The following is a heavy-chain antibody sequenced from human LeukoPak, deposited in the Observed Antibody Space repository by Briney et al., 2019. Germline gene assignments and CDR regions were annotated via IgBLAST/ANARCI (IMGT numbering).Heavy chain of an antibody. Sequence: GGSLRLSCSASGFTFSSYSINWVRQAPGKGLEWVSCISSTSSFIYYADSVKGRFTISRDNAKNSLYLQMNSLRAEDTAVYYCARGPFRGVIIDYYYMDVWGKGTTVTVSS. CDR3: ARGPFRGVIIDYYYMDV. V-gene: IGHV3-21*01. CDR1: GFTFSSYS. J-gene: IGHJ6*03. CDR2: ISSTSSFI. D-gene: IGHD3-10*01.